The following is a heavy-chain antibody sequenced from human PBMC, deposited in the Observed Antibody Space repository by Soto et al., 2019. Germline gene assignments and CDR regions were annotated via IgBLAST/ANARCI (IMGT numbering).Heavy chain of an antibody. CDR3: ARSTYSCSYHDAYHAFDI. J-gene: IGHJ3*02. D-gene: IGHD6-6*01. Sequence: ASVKVSCKAPGYTFTSYAMHWVRQAPGQRLEWMGWINAGNGNTKYSQKFQGRVTITRDTSASTAYMELSSLRSDDTAVYHCARSTYSCSYHDAYHAFDIWGQGTMVTVSS. V-gene: IGHV1-3*01. CDR2: INAGNGNT. CDR1: GYTFTSYA.